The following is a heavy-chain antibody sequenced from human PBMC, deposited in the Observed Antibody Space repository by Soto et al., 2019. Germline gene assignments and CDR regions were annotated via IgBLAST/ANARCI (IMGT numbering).Heavy chain of an antibody. CDR1: GGSISSGDYY. V-gene: IGHV4-30-4*01. D-gene: IGHD1-26*01. CDR2: IYYSGST. CDR3: ARGWELLENWFDP. J-gene: IGHJ5*02. Sequence: QVQLQESGPGLVKPSQTLSLTCTVSGGSISSGDYYWSWIRQPPGKGLEWIGYIYYSGSTYYNPSLKSRVTISVDTSKNQFSLELSSVTAADTAVYYCARGWELLENWFDPWGQGTLVTVSS.